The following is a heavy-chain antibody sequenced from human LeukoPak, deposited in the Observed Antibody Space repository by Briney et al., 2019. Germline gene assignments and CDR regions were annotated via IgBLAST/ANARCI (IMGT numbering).Heavy chain of an antibody. V-gene: IGHV4-39*01. Sequence: PSETLSLTCTVSGGSISSSSYCWGWIRQPPWKGLEWIGSIYYSGSTYYNPSLKSRVTISVDTSKNQFSLKLSSVTAADTAVYYCARHRNYGDEGRAFDIWGQGTMVTVSS. D-gene: IGHD4-17*01. CDR3: ARHRNYGDEGRAFDI. CDR1: GGSISSSSYC. CDR2: IYYSGST. J-gene: IGHJ3*02.